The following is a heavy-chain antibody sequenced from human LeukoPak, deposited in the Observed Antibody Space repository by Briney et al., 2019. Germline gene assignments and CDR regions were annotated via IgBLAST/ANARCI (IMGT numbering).Heavy chain of an antibody. CDR2: ISAYNGST. CDR3: ARRATSRYYYGMDV. J-gene: IGHJ6*02. Sequence: ASVKVSCKASGYTFTSYGISWVRQAPGQGLEWMGWISAYNGSTNYAQKLQGRVTMTTDTSTSTAYMELRSLRSDDTAVYYCARRATSRYYYGMDVWGQGTTVTVSS. CDR1: GYTFTSYG. V-gene: IGHV1-18*01.